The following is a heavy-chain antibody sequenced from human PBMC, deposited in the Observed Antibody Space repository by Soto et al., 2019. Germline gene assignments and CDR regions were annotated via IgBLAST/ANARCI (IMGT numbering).Heavy chain of an antibody. J-gene: IGHJ5*02. Sequence: PSETLSLTCTVSGGSISDISYCWGRIRQPPGKGLQWIGCMFYSGATYYNPSLKNRVTLSVDTSNNEFSLKLVSVTAPDTAVYYCARHKSGSDWLDPWGQGTLVTVSS. D-gene: IGHD2-15*01. V-gene: IGHV4-39*01. CDR2: MFYSGAT. CDR1: GGSISDISYC. CDR3: ARHKSGSDWLDP.